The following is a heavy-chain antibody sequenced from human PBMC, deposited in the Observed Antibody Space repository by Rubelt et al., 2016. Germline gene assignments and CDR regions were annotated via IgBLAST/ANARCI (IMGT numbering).Heavy chain of an antibody. CDR2: IYYTGTT. D-gene: IGHD2-21*02. Sequence: GQLQESGPGLVKPSQTLSLTCTVSGVSMSTGGPYWSWIRKHPGKGLEWIGYIYYTGTTYYKPSLKSRGSISVDTYKNQFSLNLSSVTAADTAVYYCARDTKYGDYYFDLWGQGTLVTVSS. J-gene: IGHJ4*02. CDR1: GVSMSTGGPY. CDR3: ARDTKYGDYYFDL. V-gene: IGHV4-31*03.